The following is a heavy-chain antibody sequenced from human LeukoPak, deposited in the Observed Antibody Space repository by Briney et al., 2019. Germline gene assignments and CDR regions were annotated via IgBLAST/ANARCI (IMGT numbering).Heavy chain of an antibody. D-gene: IGHD2-15*01. CDR3: AREGIDCSGGRCYSRWYFDL. V-gene: IGHV1-18*01. J-gene: IGHJ2*01. CDR2: ISAYNGNT. Sequence: ASVKVSCKASGYTFTSNGINWVRQAPGQGLEWMGWISAYNGNTNYAQKFQGRVTMTTDTSTSTAYVELRSLRSDDTAVYYCAREGIDCSGGRCYSRWYFDLWGRGTLVTVSS. CDR1: GYTFTSNG.